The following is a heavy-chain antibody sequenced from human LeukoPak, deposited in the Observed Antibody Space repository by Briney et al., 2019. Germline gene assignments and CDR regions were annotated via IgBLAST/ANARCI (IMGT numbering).Heavy chain of an antibody. CDR3: ARDRLQLQS. CDR2: IYYTGNT. D-gene: IGHD1-1*01. J-gene: IGHJ5*02. Sequence: SETLSLTCTVSGGSISSYYWSWIRQPPGKGLEWIGYIYYTGNTNYNPSLKSRVTISVDTSKNQFSLMLSSVTAADTAVYYCARDRLQLQSWGQGTLVTVSS. V-gene: IGHV4-59*01. CDR1: GGSISSYY.